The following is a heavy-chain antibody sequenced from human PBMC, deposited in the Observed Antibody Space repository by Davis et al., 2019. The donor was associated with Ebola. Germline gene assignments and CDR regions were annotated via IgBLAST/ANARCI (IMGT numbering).Heavy chain of an antibody. Sequence: ASVKVSCKASGYTFTNYYMHWVRQAPGQGLEWMGRINPNFGGKIYAQEFQDRVTLTIDTSINTAYMELDRLRSDDTAVYYCARGHTYGRWDDWFDPWGQGTLVTVSS. CDR3: ARGHTYGRWDDWFDP. V-gene: IGHV1-2*06. D-gene: IGHD4-17*01. CDR1: GYTFTNYY. CDR2: INPNFGGK. J-gene: IGHJ5*02.